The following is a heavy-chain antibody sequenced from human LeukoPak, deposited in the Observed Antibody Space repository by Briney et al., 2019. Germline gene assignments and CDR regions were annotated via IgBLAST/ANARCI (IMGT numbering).Heavy chain of an antibody. CDR3: ARGAVAGPNPFDY. CDR2: IYHSGST. J-gene: IGHJ4*02. CDR1: GGSISSGGYS. V-gene: IGHV4-30-2*01. D-gene: IGHD6-19*01. Sequence: SETLSLTCAVSGGSISSGGYSWSWIRQPLGKGLEWIGYIYHSGSTYYNPSLKSRVTISVDRSKNQFSLKLSSVTAADTAVYYCARGAVAGPNPFDYWGQGTLVTVSS.